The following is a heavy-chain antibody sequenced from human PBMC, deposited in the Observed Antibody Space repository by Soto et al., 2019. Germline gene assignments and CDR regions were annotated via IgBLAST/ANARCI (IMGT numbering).Heavy chain of an antibody. D-gene: IGHD2-2*01. J-gene: IGHJ6*02. CDR2: IIPIFGTE. CDR3: STSVYCSTTRCYYYYGLDV. V-gene: IGHV1-69*01. CDR1: GGTFSSHS. Sequence: QVQLVQSGAEVKKPGSSVKVSCKVSGGTFSSHSINWVRQAPGQGPEWMGGIIPIFGTENYAQKSQGRVTITADESTSTAYMELSSLTSADTALYYCSTSVYCSTTRCYYYYGLDVWGQGTTVIVSS.